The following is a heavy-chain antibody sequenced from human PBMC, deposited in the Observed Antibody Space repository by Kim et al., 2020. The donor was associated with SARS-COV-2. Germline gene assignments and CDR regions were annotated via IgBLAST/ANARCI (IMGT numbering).Heavy chain of an antibody. CDR2: GTT. V-gene: IGHV4-34*01. CDR3: ARGTGTVDL. J-gene: IGHJ2*01. Sequence: GTTNHTPSLKGRVTISVDTSKNQFSLKLSSVTAADTAVYYCARGTGTVDLWGRGTLVTVSS.